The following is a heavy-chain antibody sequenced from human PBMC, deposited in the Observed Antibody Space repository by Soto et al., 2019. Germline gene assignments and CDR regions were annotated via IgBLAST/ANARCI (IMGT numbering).Heavy chain of an antibody. CDR1: GFTFRSYG. V-gene: IGHV3-33*06. CDR3: AKDRGVWSSNWPNEFDY. Sequence: GGSLRLSCGASGFTFRSYGMHWVRQAPGKGLEWVAVIWYDGSAKYYADSVKGRFTISRDNSKNTLYLQMNSLTAEDTAVYYCAKDRGVWSSNWPNEFDYWGQGTLVTVSS. J-gene: IGHJ4*02. CDR2: IWYDGSAK. D-gene: IGHD6-13*01.